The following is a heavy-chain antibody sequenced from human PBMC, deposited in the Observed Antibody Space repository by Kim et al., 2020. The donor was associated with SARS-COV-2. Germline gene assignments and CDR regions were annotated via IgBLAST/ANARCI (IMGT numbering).Heavy chain of an antibody. Sequence: GGSLRLSCAASGFTVSSDYMSWVRQAPGKGLEWVSLIYSGGSTYYSDSVKGRFTISRDNSKNTLYLQMSSLRAEDTAVYYCARGGGNPFYYGMDVWGQGT. CDR2: IYSGGST. CDR1: GFTVSSDY. V-gene: IGHV3-66*01. J-gene: IGHJ6*02. D-gene: IGHD2-15*01. CDR3: ARGGGNPFYYGMDV.